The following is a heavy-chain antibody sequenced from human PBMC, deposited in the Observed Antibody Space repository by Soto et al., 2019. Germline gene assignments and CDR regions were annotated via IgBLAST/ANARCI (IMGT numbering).Heavy chain of an antibody. CDR3: ARGGHVVVVTAALDF. CDR1: GDTFTDYY. J-gene: IGHJ4*02. CDR2: VNPSGGHT. D-gene: IGHD2-21*02. Sequence: QVQLVQSGAEVKKPGASVKVSCKASGDTFTDYYIHWVRQAPGQGLEWMGTVNPSGGHTTYAQHFLGRMTMTRDTSTSTLYLELTSLTSEDTAVYYCARGGHVVVVTAALDFWGQGTLVTVSS. V-gene: IGHV1-46*01.